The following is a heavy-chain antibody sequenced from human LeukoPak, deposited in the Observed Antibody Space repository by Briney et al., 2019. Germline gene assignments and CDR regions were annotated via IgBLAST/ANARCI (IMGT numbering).Heavy chain of an antibody. V-gene: IGHV4-59*08. D-gene: IGHD6-19*01. J-gene: IGHJ4*02. CDR1: GGSISSYY. CDR2: IYYSGST. Sequence: SETLSLTCTVSGGSISSYYWSWIRQPPGKGLEWIGYIYYSGSTNYNPSLKSRVTISVDTSKNQFSLKLSSVTAADTAVYYCARTSGAVAGTIYFDYWGQGTLVTVSS. CDR3: ARTSGAVAGTIYFDY.